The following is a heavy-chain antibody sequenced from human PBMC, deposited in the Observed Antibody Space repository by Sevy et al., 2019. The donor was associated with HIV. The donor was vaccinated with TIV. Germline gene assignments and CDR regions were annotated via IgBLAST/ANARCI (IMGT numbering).Heavy chain of an antibody. J-gene: IGHJ5*02. CDR2: INPTGST. Sequence: SETLSLTCAVYGGSFSGYYWNWIRQPPGKGLEWIGEINPTGSTNYNPSLKSRVTISVDTSKTQVSLKLSSVTAADTAIYYCARAPPIVVVPGAPSWFDPWGQGTLVTVSS. CDR1: GGSFSGYY. V-gene: IGHV4-34*01. CDR3: ARAPPIVVVPGAPSWFDP. D-gene: IGHD2-2*01.